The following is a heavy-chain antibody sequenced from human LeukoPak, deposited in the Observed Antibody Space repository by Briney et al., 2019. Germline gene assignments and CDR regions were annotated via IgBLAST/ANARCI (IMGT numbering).Heavy chain of an antibody. D-gene: IGHD4-17*01. CDR1: GYTFTSYG. V-gene: IGHV1-18*01. J-gene: IGHJ6*02. Sequence: GASVKVSCKASGYTFTSYGISWVRQAPGQGLEWMGWISAYNGNTNYAQKLQGRVTMTTDTSTSTAYMELRSLRSDDTAVYYCARVRDIADYGDSTPYYYGMDVWGQGTTVTVSS. CDR3: ARVRDIADYGDSTPYYYGMDV. CDR2: ISAYNGNT.